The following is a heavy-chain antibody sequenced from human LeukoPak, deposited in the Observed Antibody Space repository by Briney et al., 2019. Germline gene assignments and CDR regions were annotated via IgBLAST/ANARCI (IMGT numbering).Heavy chain of an antibody. Sequence: SETLSLTCTVSGGSISSYYWSWIRQPPGKGLEWIGYIYYSGSTNYNPSLKSRVPISVDTSKNQFSLKLSSVTAANTPVYYCARGPFDIAVAAFELGGQGTLVTLFS. D-gene: IGHD2-15*01. CDR1: GGSISSYY. J-gene: IGHJ4*02. CDR3: ARGPFDIAVAAFEL. CDR2: IYYSGST. V-gene: IGHV4-59*01.